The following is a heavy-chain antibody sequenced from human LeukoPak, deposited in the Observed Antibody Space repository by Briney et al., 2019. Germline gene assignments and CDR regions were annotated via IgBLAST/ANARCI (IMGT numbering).Heavy chain of an antibody. D-gene: IGHD3-22*01. CDR3: AKVLGYYDSSGYSNFDY. V-gene: IGHV3-23*01. CDR1: GFTLSNYA. J-gene: IGHJ4*02. CDR2: ISGSGGDT. Sequence: GGSLRLSCAASGFTLSNYAMNWVRQTPGKGVEWVSAISGSGGDTYYADSVKGRFTISRDNSKNTLYLQMNSLRAEDTAVYYCAKVLGYYDSSGYSNFDYWGQGTLVTVSS.